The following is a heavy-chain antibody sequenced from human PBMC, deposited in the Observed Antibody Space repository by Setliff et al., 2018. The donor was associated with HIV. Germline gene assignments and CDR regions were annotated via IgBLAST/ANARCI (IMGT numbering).Heavy chain of an antibody. CDR1: GGSFSGSY. D-gene: IGHD6-19*01. CDR3: ARSPRIGVAGEFEY. J-gene: IGHJ4*02. CDR2: INHSGST. V-gene: IGHV4-34*01. Sequence: PSETLSLTCAVYGGSFSGSYWSWIRQPPGKGLEWIGEINHSGSTNYSPSLKSRVTISVDTSKNQFSLKVNSVTAADTAVYYCARSPRIGVAGEFEYWGQGTLVTVSS.